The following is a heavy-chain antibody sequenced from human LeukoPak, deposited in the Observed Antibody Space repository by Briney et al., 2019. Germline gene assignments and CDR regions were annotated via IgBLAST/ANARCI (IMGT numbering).Heavy chain of an antibody. Sequence: GASVTVSFTTSGYTFTDYYIHWVRQAPGQGREWMGWINPNSGETNSAQKFQGRVTITGDTSISTAYMELRRVTSDDTAVYYCARDTDDSNPERGFDYWGQGTLVTVSS. CDR2: INPNSGET. J-gene: IGHJ4*02. CDR3: ARDTDDSNPERGFDY. V-gene: IGHV1-2*02. CDR1: GYTFTDYY. D-gene: IGHD1-1*01.